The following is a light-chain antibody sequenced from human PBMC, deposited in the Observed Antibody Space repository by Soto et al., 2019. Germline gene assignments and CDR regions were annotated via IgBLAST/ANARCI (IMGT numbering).Light chain of an antibody. CDR1: SSDVGGYNY. CDR3: CSYAGSYILI. Sequence: QSALTQPRSVSGSPGQSVTISCTGTSSDVGGYNYVSWYQQHPGKVPELMIFDVSKRPSGVPDRFSGSKSGNTASLTISGLQAEDEADYHCCSYAGSYILIFGGGTKLTVL. V-gene: IGLV2-11*01. J-gene: IGLJ2*01. CDR2: DVS.